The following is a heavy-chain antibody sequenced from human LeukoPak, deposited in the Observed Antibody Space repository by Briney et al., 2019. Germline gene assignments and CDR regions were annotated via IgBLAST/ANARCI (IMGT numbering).Heavy chain of an antibody. CDR1: GFTFSDYG. V-gene: IGHV3-30*02. CDR3: AKEGSASHNWFDP. J-gene: IGHJ5*02. CDR2: IRNDGSNE. D-gene: IGHD2-15*01. Sequence: PGGSLRLSCAASGFTFSDYGMHWVRQAPGKGLEWVAFIRNDGSNEYYPDSVKGRFTVSRDNSRNMLYLQMNSLRPEDTAVYYCAKEGSASHNWFDPWGQGTLVTVSS.